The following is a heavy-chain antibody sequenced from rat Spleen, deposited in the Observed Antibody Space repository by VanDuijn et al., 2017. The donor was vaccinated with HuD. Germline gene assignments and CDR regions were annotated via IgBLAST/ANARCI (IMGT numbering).Heavy chain of an antibody. CDR2: ISTGGDT. V-gene: IGHV5-25*01. D-gene: IGHD1-4*01. J-gene: IGHJ2*01. CDR3: TTGVYPGNFDY. Sequence: EVQLVESGGGLVQPGRSMKLSCAASGFTFSNYYMAWVRQAPTKGLDWVASISTGGDTYYRDSMKGRFTISRDNAKSTLYLQMDSLRSEDTATYSCTTGVYPGNFDYWGQGVMVTVSS. CDR1: GFTFSNYY.